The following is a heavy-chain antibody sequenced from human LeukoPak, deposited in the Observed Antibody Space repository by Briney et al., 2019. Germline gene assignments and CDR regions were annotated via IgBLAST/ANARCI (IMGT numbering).Heavy chain of an antibody. V-gene: IGHV4-34*01. CDR2: INHSGST. Sequence: SETLSLTCTVSGGSISSYYWSWIRQPPGKGLEWIGEINHSGSTNYNPSLKSRVTISVDTSKNQFPLKLSSVTAADTAVYYCARQDYYVLVYWGQGTLVTVSS. D-gene: IGHD3-10*02. CDR1: GGSISSYY. J-gene: IGHJ4*02. CDR3: ARQDYYVLVY.